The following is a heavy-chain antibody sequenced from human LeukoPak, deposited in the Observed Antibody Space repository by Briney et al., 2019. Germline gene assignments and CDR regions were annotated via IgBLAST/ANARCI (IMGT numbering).Heavy chain of an antibody. V-gene: IGHV1-2*02. CDR2: INPNSGGT. J-gene: IGHJ4*02. CDR1: GYTFTGYY. D-gene: IGHD6-13*01. Sequence: ASVKVSCKASGYTFTGYYMHWVRQAPGQGLEWMGWINPNSGGTNYAQKFQGRVTMTRDTSISTAYMELSRLRSDDTAVYYCARVKPRSWGGGPFDYWGQGTLVTVSS. CDR3: ARVKPRSWGGGPFDY.